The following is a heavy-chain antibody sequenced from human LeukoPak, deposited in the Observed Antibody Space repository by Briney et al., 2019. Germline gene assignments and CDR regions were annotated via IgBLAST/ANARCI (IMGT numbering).Heavy chain of an antibody. V-gene: IGHV1-8*03. CDR3: ARGTPLARSYTRWLRRGFDY. J-gene: IGHJ4*02. CDR1: GYTFTSYD. D-gene: IGHD5-12*01. CDR2: MNPNSGNT. Sequence: GASVKVSCKASGYTFTSYDINWVRQATGQGLEWMGWMNPNSGNTGYAQKFQGRVTITRNTSISTAYMELSSLRSEDTAVYYCARGTPLARSYTRWLRRGFDYWGQGTLVTVSS.